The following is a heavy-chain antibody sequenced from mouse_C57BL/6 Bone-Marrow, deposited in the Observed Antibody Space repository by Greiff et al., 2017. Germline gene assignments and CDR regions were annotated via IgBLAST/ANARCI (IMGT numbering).Heavy chain of an antibody. CDR1: GFNIKDDY. D-gene: IGHD4-1*01. CDR2: IDPENGDT. J-gene: IGHJ1*03. Sequence: EVQLVESGAELVRPGASVKLSCTASGFNIKDDYMHWVKQRPEQGLEWIGWIDPENGDTEYASKFQGKATITADTSSNTAYLQLSSLTSEDTAVYYCTTLTGWYFDVWGTGTTVTVSS. CDR3: TTLTGWYFDV. V-gene: IGHV14-4*01.